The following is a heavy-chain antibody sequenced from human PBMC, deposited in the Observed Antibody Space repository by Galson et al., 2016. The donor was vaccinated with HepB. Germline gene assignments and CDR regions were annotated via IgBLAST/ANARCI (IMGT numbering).Heavy chain of an antibody. J-gene: IGHJ6*02. CDR3: ARSKLLRYSPRKSYYAMDV. V-gene: IGHV4-34*01. D-gene: IGHD2/OR15-2a*01. CDR1: GASFNGYY. CDR2: VSHNGRA. Sequence: ETLSLTCGVSGASFNGYYYTWIRQSPTKGLEWIGEVSHNGRADYSPSLKSRVSISVDASRNEFSLRMTSVNAADTAVYYCARSKLLRYSPRKSYYAMDVWGQRTTVTVAS.